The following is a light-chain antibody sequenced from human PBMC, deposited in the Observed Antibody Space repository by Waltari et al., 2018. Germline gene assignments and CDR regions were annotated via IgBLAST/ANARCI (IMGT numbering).Light chain of an antibody. Sequence: EIVLTQSPGTLSLSPGERATLSCRASQSVSRTLAWYQQKPGQAPRLLIYDASIRATGIPGRFSGSGSGTDFSLTISRLEPEDFAVYYCQKYGTRPATFGQGTKVEIK. V-gene: IGKV3-20*01. CDR2: DAS. J-gene: IGKJ1*01. CDR1: QSVSRT. CDR3: QKYGTRPAT.